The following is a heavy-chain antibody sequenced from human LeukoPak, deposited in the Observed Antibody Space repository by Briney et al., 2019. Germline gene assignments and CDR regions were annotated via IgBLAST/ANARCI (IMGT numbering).Heavy chain of an antibody. V-gene: IGHV3-30*04. Sequence: GGSLRLSCAASGFTFSSYAMHWVREAPGKGLEWVAVISYDGSNKYYADSVKGRFTISRDNSKNTLYLQMNSLRAEDTAVYYCATLTSFDYWGQGTLVTVSS. J-gene: IGHJ4*02. CDR1: GFTFSSYA. CDR3: ATLTSFDY. CDR2: ISYDGSNK.